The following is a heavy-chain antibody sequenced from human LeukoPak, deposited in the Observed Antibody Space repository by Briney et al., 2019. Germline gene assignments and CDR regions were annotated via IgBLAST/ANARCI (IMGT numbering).Heavy chain of an antibody. V-gene: IGHV3-23*01. Sequence: PGGSLRLSCEASRFSFSAYPMGWVRRAPGKGLEWVSGISASGDVTFHADPLQGRFTISRDNSKNTLYLQMNSLRAEDTAVYYCAKHHSSGWPPYNWFDPWGQGTLVTVSS. CDR3: AKHHSSGWPPYNWFDP. D-gene: IGHD6-19*01. J-gene: IGHJ5*02. CDR2: ISASGDVT. CDR1: RFSFSAYP.